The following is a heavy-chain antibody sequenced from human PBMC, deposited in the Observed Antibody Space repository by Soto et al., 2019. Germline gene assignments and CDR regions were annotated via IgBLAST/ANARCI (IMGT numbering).Heavy chain of an antibody. V-gene: IGHV1-69*12. CDR2: IIPIFGTA. D-gene: IGHD3-10*01. J-gene: IGHJ6*02. CDR1: GGTFSSYA. Sequence: QVQLVQSGAEVKKPGSSVKVSCKASGGTFSSYAISWVRQAPGQGLEWMGGIIPIFGTANYAQKFQGRVTITADESTSTAYMELSSLRSEDTAVYYCARCGSGSYYPPYYYYYGMDVWGQGTTVTVSS. CDR3: ARCGSGSYYPPYYYYYGMDV.